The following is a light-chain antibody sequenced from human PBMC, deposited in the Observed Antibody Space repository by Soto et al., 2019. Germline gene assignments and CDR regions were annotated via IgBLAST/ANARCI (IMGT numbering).Light chain of an antibody. CDR3: QQYNSYSLT. CDR1: QSISSW. Sequence: DIQMTQSPSTLSASVGNRITITCRASQSISSWLAWYQQKPGKAPKLLIYDASSLESGVPSRFSGSGSGTEFTLTISSLQPDDFAAYYCQQYNSYSLTFGGGTKVEIK. CDR2: DAS. J-gene: IGKJ4*01. V-gene: IGKV1-5*01.